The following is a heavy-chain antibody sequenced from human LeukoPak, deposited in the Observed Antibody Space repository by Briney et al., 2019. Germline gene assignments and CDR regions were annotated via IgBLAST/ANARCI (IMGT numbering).Heavy chain of an antibody. CDR3: ARALVFNYYDFWSGYYHWFDP. CDR2: IYYSGST. CDR1: GGSISSYY. J-gene: IGHJ5*02. Sequence: SETLSLTCTVSGGSISSYYWSWIRQPPGKGLEWIWHIYYSGSTNYNPSPKRRVTITVDTSKNQFSLKLSSVTAADTAVYYCARALVFNYYDFWSGYYHWFDPCGQGTLVTVSS. D-gene: IGHD3-3*01. V-gene: IGHV4-59*01.